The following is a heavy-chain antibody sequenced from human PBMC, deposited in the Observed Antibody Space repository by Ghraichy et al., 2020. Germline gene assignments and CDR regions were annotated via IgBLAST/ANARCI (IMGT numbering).Heavy chain of an antibody. CDR2: IYYSGST. CDR1: GGSISSSSYY. D-gene: IGHD6-13*01. J-gene: IGHJ5*02. V-gene: IGHV4-39*01. Sequence: SETLSLTCTVSGGSISSSSYYWGWIRQPPGKGLEWIGSIYYSGSTYYNTSLKSRVTISVDTSKNQFSLKLSSVTAADTAVYYCARAPRIAAAGTKRGYPNWFVPWGQGTLVTVSS. CDR3: ARAPRIAAAGTKRGYPNWFVP.